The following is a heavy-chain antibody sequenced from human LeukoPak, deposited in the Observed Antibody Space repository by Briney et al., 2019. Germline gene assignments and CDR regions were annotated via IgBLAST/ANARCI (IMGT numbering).Heavy chain of an antibody. V-gene: IGHV3-30*18. D-gene: IGHD6-13*01. J-gene: IGHJ4*02. CDR2: ISYDGSNK. Sequence: RSGGSLRLSCAASGFTFSSYGMHWVRRAPGKGLEWVAVISYDGSNKYYADSVKGRFTISRDNSKNTLYLQMNSLRAEDTAVYYCAKELGYSSSWYSGYFDYWGQGTLVTVSS. CDR3: AKELGYSSSWYSGYFDY. CDR1: GFTFSSYG.